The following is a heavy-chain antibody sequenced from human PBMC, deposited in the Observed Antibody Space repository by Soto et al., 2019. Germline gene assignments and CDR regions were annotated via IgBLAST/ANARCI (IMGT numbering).Heavy chain of an antibody. CDR3: AKALPFRRQTYSYGSGSYDAFDI. CDR2: ISGSGGST. D-gene: IGHD3-10*01. Sequence: EVQLLESGGGLVQPGGSLRLSCAASGFTFSSYAMSWVRQAPGKGLEWVSAISGSGGSTYYADSVKGRFTISRDNSKNTLYMQMNSLRAEDTAVYYCAKALPFRRQTYSYGSGSYDAFDIWGQGTMVTVSS. V-gene: IGHV3-23*01. J-gene: IGHJ3*02. CDR1: GFTFSSYA.